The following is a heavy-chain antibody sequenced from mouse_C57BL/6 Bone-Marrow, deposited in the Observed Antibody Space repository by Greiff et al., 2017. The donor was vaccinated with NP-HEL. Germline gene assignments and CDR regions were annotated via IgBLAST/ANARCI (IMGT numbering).Heavy chain of an antibody. D-gene: IGHD1-1*01. Sequence: EVKLMESGAELVRPGASVKLSCTASGFNIKDDYMHWVKQRPEQGLEWIGWIDPENGDTEYASKFQGKATITADTSSNPAYLQLSSLTAEDTAVYYCTQGSSPWFAYWGQGTLVTVSA. CDR3: TQGSSPWFAY. J-gene: IGHJ3*01. CDR1: GFNIKDDY. CDR2: IDPENGDT. V-gene: IGHV14-4*01.